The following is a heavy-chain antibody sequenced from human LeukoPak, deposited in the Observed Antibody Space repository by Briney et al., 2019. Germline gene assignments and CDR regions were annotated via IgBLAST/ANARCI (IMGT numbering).Heavy chain of an antibody. Sequence: PSETLSLTCTVSGGSISSYYWNWIRQPAGKGLEWIGRIYSSGNTNYNASLKSRVTMSVDTSKNQFSLKLTSLTAADTAVYYCASDRGYCNGGSCYGWFDPWGQGTLVTVSS. V-gene: IGHV4-4*07. J-gene: IGHJ5*02. CDR3: ASDRGYCNGGSCYGWFDP. CDR1: GGSISSYY. D-gene: IGHD2-15*01. CDR2: IYSSGNT.